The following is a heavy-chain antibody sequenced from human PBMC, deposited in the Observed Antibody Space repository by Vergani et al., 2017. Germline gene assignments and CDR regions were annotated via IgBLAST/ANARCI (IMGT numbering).Heavy chain of an antibody. Sequence: QVQLVQSGAEVKKPGASVEVSCKASGYTFTSYYMHWVRQAPGQGLEWMGIINPSGGSTSYEQKFQGRVTMTRDTSTSTVYMELSSLRSEDTAVYYCATDRREMATIKPWLGYWGQGTLVTVSS. V-gene: IGHV1-46*01. CDR1: GYTFTSYY. CDR3: ATDRREMATIKPWLGY. CDR2: INPSGGST. J-gene: IGHJ4*02. D-gene: IGHD5-24*01.